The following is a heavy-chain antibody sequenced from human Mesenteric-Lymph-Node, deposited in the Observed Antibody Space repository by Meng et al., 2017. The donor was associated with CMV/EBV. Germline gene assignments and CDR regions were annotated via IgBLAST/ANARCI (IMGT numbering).Heavy chain of an antibody. CDR2: VHYTGKT. D-gene: IGHD3-3*01. V-gene: IGHV4-39*07. Sequence: ETLSLTCTVSGGSISIATFYWGWVRQPPGKGLEWIGSVHYTGKTYFSPSLQSRVTISVDTSKNQFSLNLNSVTAADTAVYYCARENNFGVPIPLFDYWGQGELVTVSS. J-gene: IGHJ4*02. CDR3: ARENNFGVPIPLFDY. CDR1: GGSISIATFY.